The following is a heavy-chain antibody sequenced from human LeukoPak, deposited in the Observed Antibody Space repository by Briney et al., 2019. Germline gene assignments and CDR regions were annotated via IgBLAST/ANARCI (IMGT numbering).Heavy chain of an antibody. CDR3: ARRRSGSSSEFDP. CDR1: GGSISSDY. CDR2: IYYSGST. V-gene: IGHV4-59*08. D-gene: IGHD6-6*01. Sequence: SETLSLTCTVSGGSISSDYWTWIRHPPGKGLERIGYIYYSGSTNYNPSLRSRVTISVDTSKNQFSLKLTSVTAADTAVYYCARRRSGSSSEFDPWGQGTLVTVSS. J-gene: IGHJ5*02.